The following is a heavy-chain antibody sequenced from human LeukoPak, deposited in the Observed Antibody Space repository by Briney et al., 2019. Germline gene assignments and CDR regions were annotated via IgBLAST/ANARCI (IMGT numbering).Heavy chain of an antibody. D-gene: IGHD3-10*01. J-gene: IGHJ5*02. CDR3: ARRITMVRGVIWFDP. Sequence: SETLSLTCTVSGGSISSSNYYWGWIRQPPGKGLEWIGSIYYSGSTYYNPSLKSRVTISVDTSKNQFSLKLSSVTAADTAVYYCARRITMVRGVIWFDPWGQGTLVTVSS. CDR2: IYYSGST. CDR1: GGSISSSNYY. V-gene: IGHV4-39*01.